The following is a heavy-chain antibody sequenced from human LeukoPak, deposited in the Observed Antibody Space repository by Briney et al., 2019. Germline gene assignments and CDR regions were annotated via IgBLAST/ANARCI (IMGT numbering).Heavy chain of an antibody. CDR2: IPYDGSNK. V-gene: IGHV3-30*04. J-gene: IGHJ4*02. CDR1: GFTFSSYA. Sequence: GGSLRLSCAASGFTFSSYAMHWVRQAPGKGLEWVAVIPYDGSNKYYADSVKGRFTISRDNSKNTLYLQMNSLRAEDTAVYYCARVMRGIAAAGPFDYWGQGTLVTVSS. CDR3: ARVMRGIAAAGPFDY. D-gene: IGHD6-13*01.